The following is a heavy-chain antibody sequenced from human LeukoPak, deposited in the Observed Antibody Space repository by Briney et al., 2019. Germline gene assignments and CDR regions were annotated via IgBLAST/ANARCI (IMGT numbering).Heavy chain of an antibody. V-gene: IGHV4-34*01. J-gene: IGHJ4*02. CDR1: GGSFSGYY. D-gene: IGHD5-18*01. Sequence: PSETLSLTCAVYGGSFSGYYWSWIRQPPGKGLEWIGEINHSGSTYYNPSLKSRVTISVDRSKNQFSLKLSSVTAADTAVYYCARAVDTAMVNWGQGTLVTVSS. CDR3: ARAVDTAMVN. CDR2: INHSGST.